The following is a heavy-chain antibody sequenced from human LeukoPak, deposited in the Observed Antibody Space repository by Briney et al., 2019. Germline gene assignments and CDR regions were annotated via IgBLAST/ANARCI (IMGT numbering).Heavy chain of an antibody. CDR2: IYYSGST. J-gene: IGHJ5*02. Sequence: SETLSLTCTVSGGSISSYYWSWIRQPPGKGLERIGYIYYSGSTNYNPSLKSRVTISVDTSKNQFSLKLSSVTAADTAVYYCARFVVVPAAISGWFDPWGQGTLVTVSS. CDR3: ARFVVVPAAISGWFDP. D-gene: IGHD2-2*01. CDR1: GGSISSYY. V-gene: IGHV4-59*01.